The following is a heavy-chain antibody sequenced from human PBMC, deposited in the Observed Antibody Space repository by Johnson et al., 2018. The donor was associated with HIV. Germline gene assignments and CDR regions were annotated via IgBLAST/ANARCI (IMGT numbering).Heavy chain of an antibody. CDR2: ISYDGSNK. V-gene: IGHV3-30*03. Sequence: QVQLVESGGGVVQPGRSLRLSCAASGFTFSSYGMHWVRQAPGKGLEWVAVISYDGSNKYYADSVKGRFTISRDNSKNTLYLQMNTLRAEDTAMYFCARGGPFHAFDIWGHGTTVTVSS. CDR1: GFTFSSYG. D-gene: IGHD2-21*01. CDR3: ARGGPFHAFDI. J-gene: IGHJ3*02.